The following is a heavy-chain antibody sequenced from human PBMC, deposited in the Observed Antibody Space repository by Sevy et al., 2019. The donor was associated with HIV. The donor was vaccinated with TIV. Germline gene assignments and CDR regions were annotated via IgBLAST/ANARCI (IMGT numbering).Heavy chain of an antibody. CDR3: ARPYGSGSWEAFDI. V-gene: IGHV3-21*01. Sequence: GGSLRLSCAASGFTFSTYTMNWVRQAPGKGLEWVSSISSSSNYIYYADSGKGRFTISRDNAKTSRFLQMNSLRAGDTAVYYCARPYGSGSWEAFDIWGQGTMVTVSS. J-gene: IGHJ3*02. CDR2: ISSSSNYI. CDR1: GFTFSTYT. D-gene: IGHD3-10*01.